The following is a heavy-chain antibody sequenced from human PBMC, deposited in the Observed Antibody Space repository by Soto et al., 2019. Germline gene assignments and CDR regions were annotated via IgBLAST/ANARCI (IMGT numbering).Heavy chain of an antibody. CDR2: IYYSGST. Sequence: PSETLSLTCTVSGGSISSGGYYWSWIRQHPGKGLEWIGYIYYSGSTYYNPSLKSRVTISVDTSKDQFSLKLSSVTAADTAVYYCARVGVDFWSGYYFYWGQGTLVTVSS. CDR3: ARVGVDFWSGYYFY. D-gene: IGHD3-3*01. CDR1: GGSISSGGYY. V-gene: IGHV4-31*03. J-gene: IGHJ4*02.